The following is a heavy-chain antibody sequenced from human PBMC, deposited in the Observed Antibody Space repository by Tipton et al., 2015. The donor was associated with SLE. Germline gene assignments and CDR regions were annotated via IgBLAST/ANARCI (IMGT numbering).Heavy chain of an antibody. V-gene: IGHV4-4*02. Sequence: SLRLSCAVSGGSISRSHWWSWVRQPPGKGLQWIGEISHSGTTSYNPSLQSRVTISVDKSKNQLSLRMNSVTAADTAVYYCARRHFDTSGYYRGAFDIWGQGKMVTVSS. D-gene: IGHD3-22*01. CDR2: ISHSGTT. CDR3: ARRHFDTSGYYRGAFDI. CDR1: GGSISRSHW. J-gene: IGHJ3*02.